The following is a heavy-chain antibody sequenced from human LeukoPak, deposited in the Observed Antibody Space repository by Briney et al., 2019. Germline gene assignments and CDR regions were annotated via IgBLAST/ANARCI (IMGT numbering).Heavy chain of an antibody. V-gene: IGHV1-46*01. J-gene: IGHJ1*01. CDR2: INPSSGST. CDR1: GYTFTYYY. Sequence: ASVKVSCKASGYTFTYYYMHWVRQAPGQGLEWMGIINPSSGSTNYAQKFQGRVTMTRDTSTSTVYMDVSSLRSDDTAVYYCATLAASDAEYFHHCGQGPLVPVSS. CDR3: ATLAASDAEYFHH.